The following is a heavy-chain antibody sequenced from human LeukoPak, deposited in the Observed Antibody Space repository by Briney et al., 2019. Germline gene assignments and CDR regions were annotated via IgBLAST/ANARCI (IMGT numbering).Heavy chain of an antibody. V-gene: IGHV1-69*06. D-gene: IGHD4-17*01. Sequence: SVKVPCKASGGTFSSYAISWVRQAPGQGLEWMGGIIPIFGTANYAQKFQGRVTITADKSTSTAYMELSSLRSEDTAVYYCATSAYGDFPFDYWGQGTLVTVSS. CDR3: ATSAYGDFPFDY. CDR1: GGTFSSYA. CDR2: IIPIFGTA. J-gene: IGHJ4*02.